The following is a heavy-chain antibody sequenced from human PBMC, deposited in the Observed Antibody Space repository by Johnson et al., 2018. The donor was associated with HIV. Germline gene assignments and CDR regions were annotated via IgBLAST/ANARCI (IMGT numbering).Heavy chain of an antibody. CDR2: ISHDGSNK. J-gene: IGHJ3*02. Sequence: VQLVESGGGVVQPGTSLRLSCAASGFTFSYYAIFWVRQAPGKGLEWLAVISHDGSNKYYADSVKGRFTIYRDNSKNTLYLQMNSLRPEDTAVYFCARGGLWIQCLAFDAFDIWGQGTMVTVSS. V-gene: IGHV3-30-3*01. CDR3: ARGGLWIQCLAFDAFDI. D-gene: IGHD5-18*01. CDR1: GFTFSYYA.